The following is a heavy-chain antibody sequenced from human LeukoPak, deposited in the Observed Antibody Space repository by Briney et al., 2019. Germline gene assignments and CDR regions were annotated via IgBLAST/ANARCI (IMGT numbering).Heavy chain of an antibody. J-gene: IGHJ6*03. CDR2: INHRGST. CDR3: ARGQHNYYYYYMDV. V-gene: IGHV4-34*01. D-gene: IGHD2-21*01. Sequence: SETLSLTCAVYGGSFSGYYWSWIRHPPEKGLEWIGEINHRGSTNYNPTLKTRVTIPGDTSKNQFSLKLSSVTAADTAVYYCARGQHNYYYYYMDVWGKGTTVTVSS. CDR1: GGSFSGYY.